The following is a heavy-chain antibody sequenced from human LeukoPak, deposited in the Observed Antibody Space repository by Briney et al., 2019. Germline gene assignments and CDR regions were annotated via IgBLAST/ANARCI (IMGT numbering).Heavy chain of an antibody. D-gene: IGHD3-10*01. CDR1: GFTFSSYA. Sequence: GGSLRLSCAASGFTFSSYAMSWVRQAPGKGLEWVSAISGSGGSTYYADSVKGRFTISRDNSKNTLYLQMNSLRAEDTAVYYCAKDPMVRGIILYYFDYWGQGTLVTVSS. CDR3: AKDPMVRGIILYYFDY. J-gene: IGHJ4*02. V-gene: IGHV3-23*01. CDR2: ISGSGGST.